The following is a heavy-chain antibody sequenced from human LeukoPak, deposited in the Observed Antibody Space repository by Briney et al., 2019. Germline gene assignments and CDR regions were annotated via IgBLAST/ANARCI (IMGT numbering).Heavy chain of an antibody. CDR2: ISSSSSYI. J-gene: IGHJ4*02. V-gene: IGHV3-21*01. D-gene: IGHD3-3*02. CDR1: GFTFSSYS. CDR3: AREGHFWSGYYAPAQTQ. Sequence: PGGSLRLSCAASGFTFSSYSMTWVRQAPGKGLEWVSSISSSSSYIYYADSVKGRFTISRDNAKNSLYLQMNSLRAEDTAVYYCAREGHFWSGYYAPAQTQWGQGTLVTVSS.